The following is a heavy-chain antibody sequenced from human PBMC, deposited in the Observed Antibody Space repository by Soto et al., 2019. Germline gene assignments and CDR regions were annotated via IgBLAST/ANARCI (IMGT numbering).Heavy chain of an antibody. J-gene: IGHJ5*02. Sequence: ASVKVSCKASGYTFINYDMNWVRQATGQGLEWVGWMNPESGNTGCAQNFQGRVTMTGNTSMSSVYMELSSLTSEDTAVYYCARRRGSNGWFDLWGQGTLVTVSS. CDR1: GYTFINYD. CDR3: ARRRGSNGWFDL. D-gene: IGHD2-8*01. V-gene: IGHV1-8*01. CDR2: MNPESGNT.